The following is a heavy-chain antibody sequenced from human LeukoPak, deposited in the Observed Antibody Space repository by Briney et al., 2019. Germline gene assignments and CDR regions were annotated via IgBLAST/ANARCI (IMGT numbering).Heavy chain of an antibody. J-gene: IGHJ4*02. CDR3: ARVGGGGWPDY. CDR2: IYHSGST. Sequence: SETLSLTCTVSGYSISSGYYWGWIRQPPGKGLEWIGSIYHSGSTYYNPSLKSRVTISVDTSKDQFSLKLSSVTAADTAVYYCARVGGGGWPDYWGQGTLVTVSP. V-gene: IGHV4-38-2*02. CDR1: GYSISSGYY. D-gene: IGHD1-26*01.